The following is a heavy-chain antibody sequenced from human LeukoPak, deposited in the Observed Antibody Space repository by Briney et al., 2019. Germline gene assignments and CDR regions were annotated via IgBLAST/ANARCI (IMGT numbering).Heavy chain of an antibody. Sequence: SETLFLTCTVSGGYISSYYWSWIRQPPGKGLEWIGYIYYRGSTNYNPSLKSRVTISVDTSKNQFSLKLSSVTAADTAVYYCARSPIRLGEFSSPFDYWGQGTLVTVSS. V-gene: IGHV4-59*01. CDR2: IYYRGST. D-gene: IGHD3-16*01. CDR3: ARSPIRLGEFSSPFDY. CDR1: GGYISSYY. J-gene: IGHJ4*02.